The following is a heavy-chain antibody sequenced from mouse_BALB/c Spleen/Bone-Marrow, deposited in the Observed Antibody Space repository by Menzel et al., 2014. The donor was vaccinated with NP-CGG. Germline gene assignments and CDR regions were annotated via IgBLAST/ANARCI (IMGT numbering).Heavy chain of an antibody. CDR2: INPYNDGT. V-gene: IGHV1-14*01. CDR1: GYTFTSYV. J-gene: IGHJ3*01. D-gene: IGHD2-4*01. Sequence: VQLKESGPELVKPGASVKMSCKASGYTFTSYVMHWVKQKPGQGLEWIGHINPYNDGTKYNEKFKGKATLTSDKSSSTAYMELSSLTSEDSAVYYRARDGDYDWFAYWGQGTLVTVSA. CDR3: ARDGDYDWFAY.